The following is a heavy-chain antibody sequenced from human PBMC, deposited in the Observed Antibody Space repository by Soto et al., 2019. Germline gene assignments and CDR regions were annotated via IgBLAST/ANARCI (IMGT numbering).Heavy chain of an antibody. CDR3: ARRLRDSSGYYHLAYWFDP. V-gene: IGHV4-39*01. CDR2: IYYSGST. CDR1: GGSISSSSYY. J-gene: IGHJ5*02. D-gene: IGHD3-22*01. Sequence: ETLSLTCTVSGGSISSSSYYWGWIRQPPGKGLEWIGSIYYSGSTYYNPSLKSRVTISVDTSKNQFSLKLSSVTAADTAVYYCARRLRDSSGYYHLAYWFDPWGQGTLVTVSS.